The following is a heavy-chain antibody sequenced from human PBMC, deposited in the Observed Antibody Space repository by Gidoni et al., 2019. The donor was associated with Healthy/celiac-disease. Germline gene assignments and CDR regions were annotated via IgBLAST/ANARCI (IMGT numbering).Heavy chain of an antibody. CDR2: IYYSGST. CDR1: GGSISRSY. Sequence: QVQLQESGPGLVKPSEALSLTCTVSGGSISRSYWSWIRQPPGKGLEWIGYIYYSGSTNYNPSLKSRVTISVDTSKNQFSLKLSSVTAADTAVYYCARHINDYVWGSYRYILGFDYWGQGTLVTVSS. CDR3: ARHINDYVWGSYRYILGFDY. D-gene: IGHD3-16*02. J-gene: IGHJ4*02. V-gene: IGHV4-59*08.